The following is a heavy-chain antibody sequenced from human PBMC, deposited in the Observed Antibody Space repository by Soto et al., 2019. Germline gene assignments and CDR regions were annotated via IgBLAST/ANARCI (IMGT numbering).Heavy chain of an antibody. CDR2: IIPIFGTA. V-gene: IGHV1-69*12. CDR1: GGTFSSYA. D-gene: IGHD2-15*01. Sequence: QVQLVQSGAEVKKPGSSVKVSCKASGGTFSSYAISWVRQAPGQGLEWMGGIIPIFGTANYAQKFQGRVTIXXDXSXXTAYRELSSLRSEDTAVYYCARRPGSGGSFWWFDPWGQGTLVTVSS. J-gene: IGHJ5*02. CDR3: ARRPGSGGSFWWFDP.